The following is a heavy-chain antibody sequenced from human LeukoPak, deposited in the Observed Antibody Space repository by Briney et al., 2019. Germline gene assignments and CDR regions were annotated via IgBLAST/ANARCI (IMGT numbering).Heavy chain of an antibody. D-gene: IGHD5-18*01. CDR1: GGSITTIPYN. CDR2: ISYVGTT. CDR3: ARFYVDTAPHFDY. J-gene: IGHJ4*02. Sequence: PSETLSLTCTVSGGSITTIPYNWGWIRQPPGKGLEWIGTISYVGTTYYEPSLKSRVTISVDTSKNQFSLKLSSVTAADTAVYYCARFYVDTAPHFDYWGQGTLVTVSS. V-gene: IGHV4-39*07.